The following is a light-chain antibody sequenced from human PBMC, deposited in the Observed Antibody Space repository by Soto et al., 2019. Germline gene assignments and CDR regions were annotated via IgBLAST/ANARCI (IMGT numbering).Light chain of an antibody. CDR1: QSVSSSSLVCQSVSSSC. Sequence: EIVLTQSPGTLSLSPGERATLSCRASQSVSSSSLVCQSVSSSCLAWYQQKRGQAPRLLIYGASSRATGIPDWFGGSCSGIYFTLTITRLETEAFAVYYCQQYGSSRLTSGQETKVDI. CDR2: GAS. CDR3: QQYGSSRLT. J-gene: IGKJ1*01. V-gene: IGKV3-20*01.